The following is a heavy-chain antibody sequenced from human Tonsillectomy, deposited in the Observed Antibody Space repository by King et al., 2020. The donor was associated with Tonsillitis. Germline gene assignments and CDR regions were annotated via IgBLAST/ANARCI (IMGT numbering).Heavy chain of an antibody. V-gene: IGHV4-59*01. Sequence: VQLQESGPGLVKPSETLSLTCTVSGGSISSYYWSWIRQPPGKGLEWIGYIYYSWSTNYNPSLKSRVTISIHTSKNQFSLKLSSVTAADTAVYYCARDLYGGFGDFGYWGQGTLVTVSS. CDR3: ARDLYGGFGDFGY. CDR2: IYYSWST. D-gene: IGHD3-10*01. J-gene: IGHJ4*02. CDR1: GGSISSYY.